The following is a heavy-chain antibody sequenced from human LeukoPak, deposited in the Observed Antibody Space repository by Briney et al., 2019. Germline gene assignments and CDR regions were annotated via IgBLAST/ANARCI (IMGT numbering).Heavy chain of an antibody. V-gene: IGHV6-1*01. CDR3: ARDSSSWYWYYYYGMDV. D-gene: IGHD6-13*01. Sequence: SQTLSLTCAISGDSVSSNSAAWNWIRQSLSRGLEWLGRTYYRSKWYNDYAVSVKSRITINPDTSKNQFSLQLNSVTPEDTAVYYCARDSSSWYWYYYYGMDVWGQGTTVTVSS. CDR2: TYYRSKWYN. J-gene: IGHJ6*02. CDR1: GDSVSSNSAA.